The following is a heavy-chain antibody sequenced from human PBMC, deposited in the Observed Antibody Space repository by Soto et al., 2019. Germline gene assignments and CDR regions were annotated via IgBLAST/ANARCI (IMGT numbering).Heavy chain of an antibody. CDR3: ARGWYYDFWSGYYPPDMDV. D-gene: IGHD3-3*01. CDR1: GGSISSGGYY. J-gene: IGHJ6*03. V-gene: IGHV4-31*03. Sequence: QVQLQESGPGLVKPSQTLSLTCTVSGGSISSGGYYWSWIRQHPGKGLEWIGYIYYSGSTYYNPSLKSRVTISVDTSKNQCSLKLSSVTAADTAVYYCARGWYYDFWSGYYPPDMDVWGKGTTVTVSS. CDR2: IYYSGST.